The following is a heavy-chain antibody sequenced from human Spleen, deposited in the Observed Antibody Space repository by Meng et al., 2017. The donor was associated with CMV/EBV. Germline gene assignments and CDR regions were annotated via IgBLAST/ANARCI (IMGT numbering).Heavy chain of an antibody. Sequence: GESLKISCSASGFTVSSNYMGWVRQAPGKGLEWVSVIYSGGSTYYADSVKGRFTISRDNSKNTLYLQMNSLRAEDTAVYYCARVEYYYYGMDVWGQGTSVTVSS. J-gene: IGHJ6*02. CDR1: GFTVSSNY. CDR3: ARVEYYYYGMDV. V-gene: IGHV3-53*01. CDR2: IYSGGST.